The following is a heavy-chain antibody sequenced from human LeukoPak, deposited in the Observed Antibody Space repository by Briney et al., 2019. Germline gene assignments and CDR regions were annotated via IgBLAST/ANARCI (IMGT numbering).Heavy chain of an antibody. CDR2: ISSSSSTI. D-gene: IGHD3-22*01. CDR1: GFTFSSYS. J-gene: IGHJ4*02. Sequence: GGSLRLSCVASGFTFSSYSMKWVRQAPGKGLEWVPYISSSSSTIYYADSVKGRFTISRDNAKNSLYLQMNSLRAEDTAVYYCARDSGYYYDSSGDWGQGTLVTVSS. V-gene: IGHV3-48*01. CDR3: ARDSGYYYDSSGD.